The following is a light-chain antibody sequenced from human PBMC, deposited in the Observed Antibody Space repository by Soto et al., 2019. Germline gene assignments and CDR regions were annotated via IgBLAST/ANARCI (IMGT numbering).Light chain of an antibody. Sequence: EIVLTESPGTLSLSPGERAPLSCMASQSVSSYLAWYQQRPGQAHRIIIFDEYNRATGITDRFSGSGSGTDFTLTIRSLEPEDSAVYYCQQRHMWHITFGQGTRLEIK. CDR3: QQRHMWHIT. CDR1: QSVSSY. V-gene: IGKV3-11*01. CDR2: DEY. J-gene: IGKJ5*01.